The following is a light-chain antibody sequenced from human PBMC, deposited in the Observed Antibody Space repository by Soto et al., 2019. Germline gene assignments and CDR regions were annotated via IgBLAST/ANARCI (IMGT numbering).Light chain of an antibody. J-gene: IGKJ2*01. Sequence: DIVMTQSPDSLAVSLGERATINCRSSQSVLYSSNNKNYLTWYQQKPGQPPKLLIYWASTRESGVPDRFSGSASGTDFTLTISSLQAEDVAVYYCQQSYSFPYTFGQGTKLEIK. CDR1: QSVLYSSNNKNY. CDR2: WAS. V-gene: IGKV4-1*01. CDR3: QQSYSFPYT.